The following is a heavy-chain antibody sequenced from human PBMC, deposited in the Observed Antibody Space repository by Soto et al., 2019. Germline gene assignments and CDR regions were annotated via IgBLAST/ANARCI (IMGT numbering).Heavy chain of an antibody. J-gene: IGHJ4*02. CDR1: GFTVSSNY. D-gene: IGHD4-4*01. V-gene: IGHV3-53*01. Sequence: EVQLVASGGGLIQPGGSLRLSCAASGFTVSSNYMSWVRQAPGKGLEWVSVTYSGGTTYYADSVKGRFTISRDNSKNTLYLQMNSLRAEDTAVYYCARGPHYSNLDYWGQGTLVTVSS. CDR2: TYSGGTT. CDR3: ARGPHYSNLDY.